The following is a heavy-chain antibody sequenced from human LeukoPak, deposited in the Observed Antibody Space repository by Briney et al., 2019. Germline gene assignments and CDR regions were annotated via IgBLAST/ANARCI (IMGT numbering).Heavy chain of an antibody. CDR2: INHSGCT. Sequence: SETLSLTCAVYGGSFSGYYWSWIRQPPGKGLEWIGEINHSGCTNYNPSLKSRVTISVDTSKNQFSLKLSSVTAADTAVYYCARELGNNWNYLYYYGMDVWGQGTTVTVSS. D-gene: IGHD1-7*01. J-gene: IGHJ6*02. CDR1: GGSFSGYY. V-gene: IGHV4-34*01. CDR3: ARELGNNWNYLYYYGMDV.